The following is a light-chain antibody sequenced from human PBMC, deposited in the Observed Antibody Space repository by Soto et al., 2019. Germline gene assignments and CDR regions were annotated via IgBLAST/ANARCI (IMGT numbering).Light chain of an antibody. CDR3: QQYKKWPRT. CDR1: QSVISNY. V-gene: IGKV3-20*01. Sequence: EIVLTQSPGTLSLSPGERATLSCRASQSVISNYVAWYQQRPGQAPRLLIYGASSRATGIPDRFRGSGSGTEFTLTINSLQSEDFAVYYCQQYKKWPRTFGHGTRWIS. J-gene: IGKJ1*01. CDR2: GAS.